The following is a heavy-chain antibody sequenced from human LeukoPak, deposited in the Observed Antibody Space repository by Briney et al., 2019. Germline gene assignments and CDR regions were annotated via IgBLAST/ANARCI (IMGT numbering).Heavy chain of an antibody. V-gene: IGHV3-33*01. J-gene: IGHJ4*02. D-gene: IGHD3-9*01. Sequence: GGSLRLSCAASGFTFSCCGIHWGRQAPGSGLERVAVIWNDGSNKYYVDSVKGRFTVSRDNSKNTLYLQMNSLRAEDTAVYYCARDDPLSINGGYFDSLDYWGQGTLVTVSS. CDR1: GFTFSCCG. CDR3: ARDDPLSINGGYFDSLDY. CDR2: IWNDGSNK.